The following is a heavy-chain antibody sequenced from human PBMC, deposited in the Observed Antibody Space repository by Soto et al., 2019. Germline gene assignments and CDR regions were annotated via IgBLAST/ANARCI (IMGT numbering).Heavy chain of an antibody. J-gene: IGHJ4*02. CDR1: GFTFSSYA. Sequence: QVQLVESGGGVVQPGKSLRLSCAASGFTFSSYALHWVRQAPGKGLECVAIISYDGSYKYYADSVKGRFTISRDNSKNTLYLQMNSLRADDTAVYYCARDQTGITTVGGGRIDYWGQGTLVTVSS. D-gene: IGHD6-13*01. CDR2: ISYDGSYK. V-gene: IGHV3-30-3*01. CDR3: ARDQTGITTVGGGRIDY.